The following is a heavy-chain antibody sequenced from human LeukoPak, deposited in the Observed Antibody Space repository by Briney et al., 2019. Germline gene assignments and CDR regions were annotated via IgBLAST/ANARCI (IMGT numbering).Heavy chain of an antibody. CDR2: INHSGST. CDR3: ARGRGYDFWSGYYHPFDY. V-gene: IGHV4-34*01. J-gene: IGHJ4*02. D-gene: IGHD3-3*01. CDR1: GGPFSGYY. Sequence: PSETLSLTCAVYGGPFSGYYWSWIRQPPGKGLEWIGEINHSGSTNYNPSLKSRVTISVDTSKNQFSLKLSSVTAADTAVYYCARGRGYDFWSGYYHPFDYWGQGTLVTVSS.